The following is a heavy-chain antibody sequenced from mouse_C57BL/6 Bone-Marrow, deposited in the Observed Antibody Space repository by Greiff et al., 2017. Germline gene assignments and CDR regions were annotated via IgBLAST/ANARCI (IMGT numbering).Heavy chain of an antibody. J-gene: IGHJ3*01. CDR1: GYTFTDYN. CDR2: INPNNGGT. V-gene: IGHV1-18*01. CDR3: ARGGGFPFAY. Sequence: EVQLQQSGPELVKPGASVKIPCKASGYTFTDYNMDWVKQSHGKSLEWIGDINPNNGGTIYTQKFKGKATLTVDKSSSTAYMELRSLTSEDTAVYYCARGGGFPFAYWGQGTLVTVSA.